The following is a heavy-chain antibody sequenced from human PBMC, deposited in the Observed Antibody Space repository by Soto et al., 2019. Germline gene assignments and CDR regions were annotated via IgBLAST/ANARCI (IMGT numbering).Heavy chain of an antibody. CDR2: IYYSGST. Sequence: PSETLSLTCTVSGGSISSGGYYWSWIRQHPGKGLEWIGYIYYSGSTYYNPSLKSRVTISVDTSKNQFSLKLSSVTAADTAVYYCARVPVEHYDFWSGPMDVWGQGTTVTVSS. CDR3: ARVPVEHYDFWSGPMDV. J-gene: IGHJ6*02. D-gene: IGHD3-3*01. CDR1: GGSISSGGYY. V-gene: IGHV4-31*03.